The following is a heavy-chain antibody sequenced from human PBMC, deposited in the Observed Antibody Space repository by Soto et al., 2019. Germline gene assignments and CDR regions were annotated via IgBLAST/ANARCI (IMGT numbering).Heavy chain of an antibody. V-gene: IGHV3-30-3*01. CDR1: GFSFSSYF. J-gene: IGHJ1*01. CDR2: IPVDGSST. Sequence: QVQLVESGGGVVQPGRSLRLSCTVSGFSFSSYFMHWVRQAPGEGLEWVAGIPVDGSSTHYADSVKGRFTISRDNSKNTMYLQMDSLTAEETTVYYCAREDESSGHAGTFQHWGQGTLVTVSS. CDR3: AREDESSGHAGTFQH. D-gene: IGHD3-22*01.